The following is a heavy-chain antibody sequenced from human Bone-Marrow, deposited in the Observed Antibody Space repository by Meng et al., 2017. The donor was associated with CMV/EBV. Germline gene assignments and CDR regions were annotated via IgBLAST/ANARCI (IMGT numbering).Heavy chain of an antibody. CDR1: GVSVTSFY. V-gene: IGHV4-59*02. D-gene: IGHD3-10*01. J-gene: IGHJ5*02. CDR3: ARHDLISGVYPLST. Sequence: SETLSLTCTVSGVSVTSFYWSWLRQPPGEGLEWVAYTHYTAETNYNPSLKGRLAISLDTSKNQVSLKLTSLTAADSATYYCARHDLISGVYPLSTWGPGTLVTVSS. CDR2: THYTAET.